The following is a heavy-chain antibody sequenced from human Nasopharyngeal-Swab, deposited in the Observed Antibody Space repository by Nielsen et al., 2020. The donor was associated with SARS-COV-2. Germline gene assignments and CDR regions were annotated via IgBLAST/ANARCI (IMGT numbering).Heavy chain of an antibody. J-gene: IGHJ4*02. V-gene: IGHV3-43D*03. D-gene: IGHD3-3*01. CDR2: ITSDGDTT. Sequence: GGSLRLSCAASGFSFHDFYMHCVRQAPGEGLEWVSLITSDGDTTLYADSVKGRFTISRDNSRNSLYLQMNSLRLEDTAFYYCATPTIFGAEIDYWGQGTLDTVYS. CDR1: GFSFHDFY. CDR3: ATPTIFGAEIDY.